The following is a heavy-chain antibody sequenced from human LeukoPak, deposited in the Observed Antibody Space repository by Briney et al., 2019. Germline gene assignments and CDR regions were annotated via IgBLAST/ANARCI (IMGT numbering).Heavy chain of an antibody. J-gene: IGHJ4*02. CDR2: IYYSGST. D-gene: IGHD3-22*01. CDR1: GGSISSGDYY. Sequence: TSETLSLTCTVSGGSISSGDYYWSWIRQPPGKGLEWIGYIYYSGSTYYNPSLKSRVTISVDTSKNQFSLKLSSVTAADTAVYYCARSEGINYYDSSGYPHYFDYWGQGTLVTVSS. V-gene: IGHV4-30-4*01. CDR3: ARSEGINYYDSSGYPHYFDY.